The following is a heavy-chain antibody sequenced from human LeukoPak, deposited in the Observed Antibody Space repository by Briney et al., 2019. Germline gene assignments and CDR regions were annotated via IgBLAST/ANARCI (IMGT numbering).Heavy chain of an antibody. Sequence: PSGTLSLTCTVSGGSISSYYWSWIRQPAGKGLEWIGRIYTSGSTNYNPSLKSRVTMSVDTSKNQFSLKLSSVTAADTAVYYCAGGANRSGYYYFDYWGQGTLVTVSS. CDR3: AGGANRSGYYYFDY. D-gene: IGHD3-22*01. CDR1: GGSISSYY. V-gene: IGHV4-4*07. CDR2: IYTSGST. J-gene: IGHJ4*02.